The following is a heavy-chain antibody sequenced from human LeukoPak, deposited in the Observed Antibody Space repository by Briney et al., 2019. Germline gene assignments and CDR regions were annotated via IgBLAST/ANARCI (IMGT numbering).Heavy chain of an antibody. CDR1: GGSISSYY. J-gene: IGHJ3*02. D-gene: IGHD3-10*01. CDR3: AKSNGYGLVDI. CDR2: IYYSGST. Sequence: PSETLSLTCTVSGGSISSYYWSWIRQPPGRGLEWIGYIYYSGSTYYSPSLKSQVTISLDTPRNQFSLKLNSVTAADTAVYYCAKSNGYGLVDIWGQGTMVTVSS. V-gene: IGHV4-59*12.